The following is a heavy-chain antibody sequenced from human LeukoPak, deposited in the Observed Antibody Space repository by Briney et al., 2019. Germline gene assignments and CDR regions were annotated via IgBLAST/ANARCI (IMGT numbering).Heavy chain of an antibody. Sequence: GGSLRLSCAASGFTFSSYAMHWVRQAPGKGLEWVAVISHDGSNKYYADSVKGRFTISRDNSKNTLYLQMNSLRAEDTAVYYCARSDLGEAFDYWGQGTLVTVSS. CDR3: ARSDLGEAFDY. CDR2: ISHDGSNK. D-gene: IGHD3-10*01. J-gene: IGHJ4*02. V-gene: IGHV3-30*04. CDR1: GFTFSSYA.